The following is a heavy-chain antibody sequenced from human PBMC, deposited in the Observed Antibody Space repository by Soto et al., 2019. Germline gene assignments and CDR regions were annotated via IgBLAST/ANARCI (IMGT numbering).Heavy chain of an antibody. CDR1: GVSVSSGSFY. D-gene: IGHD4-17*01. Sequence: SETLSLTCTVSGVSVSSGSFYWAWIRQPPGKGLEWIGFGSYSGTTNYKPSLKSRVTISVDTSRSQISLKVSSLTAADTAVYYCARGATVTQYDYWGQGTLVTVSP. CDR3: ARGATVTQYDY. CDR2: GSYSGTT. J-gene: IGHJ4*02. V-gene: IGHV4-61*01.